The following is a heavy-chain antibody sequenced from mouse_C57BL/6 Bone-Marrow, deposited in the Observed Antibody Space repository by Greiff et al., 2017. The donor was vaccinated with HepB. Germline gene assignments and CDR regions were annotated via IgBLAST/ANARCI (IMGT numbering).Heavy chain of an antibody. CDR3: ARIYGSSLFDY. D-gene: IGHD1-1*01. V-gene: IGHV1-69*01. J-gene: IGHJ2*01. CDR1: GYTFTSYW. CDR2: IDPSDSYT. Sequence: QVQLQQSGAELVMPGASVKLSCKASGYTFTSYWMHRVKQRPGQGLEWIGEIDPSDSYTNYNQKFKGKSTLTVDKSSSTAYMQLSSLTSEDSAVYYCARIYGSSLFDYWGQGTTLTVSS.